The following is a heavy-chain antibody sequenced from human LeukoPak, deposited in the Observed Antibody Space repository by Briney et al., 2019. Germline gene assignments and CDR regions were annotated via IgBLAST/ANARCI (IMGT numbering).Heavy chain of an antibody. D-gene: IGHD3-3*01. J-gene: IGHJ5*02. Sequence: ASVKVSCKASGYTFTSYDINWVRQATGQGLEWMGWMNPNSGNTGYAQKFQGRVTMTRDMSTSTVYMELSSLRSEDTAVYYCASSLNYDFWSGYDNAFDPWGQGTLVTVSS. CDR3: ASSLNYDFWSGYDNAFDP. CDR2: MNPNSGNT. CDR1: GYTFTSYD. V-gene: IGHV1-8*01.